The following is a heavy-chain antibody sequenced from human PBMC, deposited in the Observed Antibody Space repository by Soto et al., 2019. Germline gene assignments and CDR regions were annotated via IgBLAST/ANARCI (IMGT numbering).Heavy chain of an antibody. V-gene: IGHV3-74*01. Sequence: EVQLVESGGGVVQPGGSLRLSCAASGFSFSTWMHWVRQAPGKGLEWLSRINSDGSSIRYADSVKGRFTVSRDNAKNTRYLPINSLTAEDTAVYYCTRGASGYGNFDYWGQGVLLTVSS. J-gene: IGHJ4*02. CDR3: TRGASGYGNFDY. CDR1: GFSFSTW. D-gene: IGHD5-12*01. CDR2: INSDGSSI.